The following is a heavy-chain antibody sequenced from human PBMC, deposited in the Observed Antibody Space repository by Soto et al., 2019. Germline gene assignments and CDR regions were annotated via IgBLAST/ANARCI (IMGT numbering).Heavy chain of an antibody. J-gene: IGHJ4*02. V-gene: IGHV4-59*08. D-gene: IGHD6-19*01. CDR2: IYYSGST. Sequence: SETLSLTCTVSGGSISSYYWSWIRQPPGKGLEWIGYIYYSGSTNYNPSLKSRVTISVDTSKNQFSLKLSSVTAADTAVYYCARSLKISSGWYGFDYWGQGTLVTVSS. CDR1: GGSISSYY. CDR3: ARSLKISSGWYGFDY.